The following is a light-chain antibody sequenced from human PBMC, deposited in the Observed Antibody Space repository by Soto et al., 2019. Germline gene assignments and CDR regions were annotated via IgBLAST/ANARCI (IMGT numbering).Light chain of an antibody. CDR1: QSVSSY. Sequence: EIVLTQSPATLSLSPGERATLSCRASQSVSSYLAGYQQKPGQAPRLLIYDASNRATAIPARFSGSGSGTDFALTISSLEPEDFAVYYCQQRSNWPLTFGGGTKVEIK. V-gene: IGKV3-11*01. J-gene: IGKJ4*01. CDR2: DAS. CDR3: QQRSNWPLT.